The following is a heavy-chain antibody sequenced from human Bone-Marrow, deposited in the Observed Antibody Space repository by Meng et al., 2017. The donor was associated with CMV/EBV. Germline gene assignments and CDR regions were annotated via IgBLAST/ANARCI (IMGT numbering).Heavy chain of an antibody. CDR1: GGSFSGYY. V-gene: IGHV4-34*01. D-gene: IGHD5-18*01. Sequence: SETLSLTCAVYGGSFSGYYWSWIRQPPGKGLEWIGEINHSQSTNYNPSLKRRVTISVDTSKNRFSLKLSSVTAADTAVYYCARSYIYSYGYDWYYYYGMYVWGQGTAVTVSS. CDR3: ARSYIYSYGYDWYYYYGMYV. CDR2: INHSQST. J-gene: IGHJ6*02.